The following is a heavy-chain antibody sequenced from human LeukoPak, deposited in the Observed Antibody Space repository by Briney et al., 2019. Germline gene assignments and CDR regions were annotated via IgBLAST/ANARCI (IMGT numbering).Heavy chain of an antibody. D-gene: IGHD3-10*01. J-gene: IGHJ6*02. CDR1: GYTFTSSY. CDR3: ARGSPLLWFGELISFHYYYGMDV. Sequence: ASVKVSCKASGYTFTSSYMHWVRQAPGQGLEWMGIINPSGGSTSYAQKFQGRVTMTRDTSTSTVYMEPSSLRSEDTAVYYCARGSPLLWFGELISFHYYYGMDVWGQGTTVTVSS. CDR2: INPSGGST. V-gene: IGHV1-46*01.